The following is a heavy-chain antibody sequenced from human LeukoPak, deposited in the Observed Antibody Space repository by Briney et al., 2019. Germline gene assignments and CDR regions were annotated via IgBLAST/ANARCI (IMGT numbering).Heavy chain of an antibody. J-gene: IGHJ6*02. D-gene: IGHD2-21*02. Sequence: GGSLRLSCAASGFTFSSYWMHWVRQAPGKGLVWVSRMNSDGSSISYADPVKGRFTISRDNAKNTLYLQMNSLRAEDTAVYYCARDDGGDPPYYYYYGMDVWGQGTTVTVSS. V-gene: IGHV3-74*01. CDR1: GFTFSSYW. CDR3: ARDDGGDPPYYYYYGMDV. CDR2: MNSDGSSI.